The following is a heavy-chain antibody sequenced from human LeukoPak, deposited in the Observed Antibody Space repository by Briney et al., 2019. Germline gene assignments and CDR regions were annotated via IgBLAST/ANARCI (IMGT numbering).Heavy chain of an antibody. CDR2: ISSSSSYV. CDR1: GFTFSSYS. J-gene: IGHJ4*02. Sequence: GGSLRLSCAASGFTFSSYSMNWVRQAPGKGLEWVSSISSSSSYVYYADSVKGRFTISRDNAKNSLYLQMNSLRAEDTAVYYCARDAPLLYYDVLTGYTTEFDYWGQGTLVTVSS. D-gene: IGHD3-9*01. V-gene: IGHV3-21*01. CDR3: ARDAPLLYYDVLTGYTTEFDY.